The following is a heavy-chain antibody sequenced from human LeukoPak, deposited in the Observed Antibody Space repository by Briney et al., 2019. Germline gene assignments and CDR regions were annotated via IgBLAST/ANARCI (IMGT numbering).Heavy chain of an antibody. V-gene: IGHV3-9*01. CDR1: GFTFDDYA. J-gene: IGHJ4*02. CDR3: AKVGTYDSSGYYDY. CDR2: ISWNSGSI. Sequence: SLRLSCAASGFTFDDYAMHWVRQAPGKGLEWVSGISWNSGSIGYADSVKGRFTISRDNAKNSLYLQMNSLRAEDTALYYCAKVGTYDSSGYYDYWGQGTLVTVSS. D-gene: IGHD3-22*01.